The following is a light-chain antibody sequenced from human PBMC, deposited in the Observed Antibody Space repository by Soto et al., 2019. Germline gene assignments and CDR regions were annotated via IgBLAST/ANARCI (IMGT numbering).Light chain of an antibody. CDR3: CSYAGTSGAHWV. CDR2: EAS. Sequence: QSALTQPASVSGSPGQSITISCTGTSCDVGSYDLVSWFQHHPGRAPKLMIYEASKRPSGVSNRFSGSKSGNTASLTISGLQTEDEAHYFCCSYAGTSGAHWVFGGGTKLTVL. J-gene: IGLJ3*02. V-gene: IGLV2-23*01. CDR1: SCDVGSYDL.